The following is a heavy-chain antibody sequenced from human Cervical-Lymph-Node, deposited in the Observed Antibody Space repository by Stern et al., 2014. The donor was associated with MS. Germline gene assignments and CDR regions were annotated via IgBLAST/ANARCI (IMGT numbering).Heavy chain of an antibody. CDR1: TFTFSISA. J-gene: IGHJ4*02. CDR2: ISSDGSNK. CDR3: ASGYYDSSGYYYRGHDY. Sequence: QLQLVESGGGVVQPGGSLRLSCAASTFTFSISAMHWVRQAPGKGLEWVAVISSDGSNKYYADSVRGRFTISRDNSRNTLFLQMNSVRAEDTAVFYCASGYYDSSGYYYRGHDYWGQGTLVTVSS. V-gene: IGHV3-30*04. D-gene: IGHD3-22*01.